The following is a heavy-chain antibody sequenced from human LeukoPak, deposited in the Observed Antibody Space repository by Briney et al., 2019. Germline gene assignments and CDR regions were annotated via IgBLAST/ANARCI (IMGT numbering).Heavy chain of an antibody. D-gene: IGHD3-22*01. J-gene: IGHJ4*02. V-gene: IGHV3-23*01. CDR3: AKVSPTYYYDSSGYYYFDY. CDR2: ISRSGENT. CDR1: GFIFSSYA. Sequence: GGSLRLSCAASGFIFSSYAMSWVRQAPGKGLEWVSAISRSGENTYYADSVKGRFTISRDNSNNTLYLQMNSLRAEDTAVYYCAKVSPTYYYDSSGYYYFDYWGQGTLVTVSS.